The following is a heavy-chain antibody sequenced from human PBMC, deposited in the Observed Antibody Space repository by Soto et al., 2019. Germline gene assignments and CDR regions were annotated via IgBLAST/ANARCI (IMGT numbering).Heavy chain of an antibody. V-gene: IGHV1-8*01. J-gene: IGHJ6*01. Sequence: ASVKVSCKASGYAFTSYDINWVRQATGRGLEWMVCMNPNRGNKGYAQKFQGRVTMTRNTSIRTAYMELSSLRYEDTAVYYCAWIFGVVINNYGMALWGQGTTVTVSS. CDR2: MNPNRGNK. D-gene: IGHD3-3*01. CDR3: AWIFGVVINNYGMAL. CDR1: GYAFTSYD.